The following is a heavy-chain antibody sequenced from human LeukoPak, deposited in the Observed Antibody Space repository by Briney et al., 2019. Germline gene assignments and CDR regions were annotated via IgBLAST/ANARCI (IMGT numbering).Heavy chain of an antibody. V-gene: IGHV3-33*01. J-gene: IGHJ4*02. D-gene: IGHD3-3*01. CDR1: GFTFSSYG. Sequence: GRSLRLSCAASGFTFSSYGTHWVRQAPGKGLEWVAVIWYDGSNKYYADSVKGRFTISRDNSKNTLYLQMNSLRAEDTAVYYCARDYDFWSGYYSPTRGYFGYWGQGTLVTVSS. CDR3: ARDYDFWSGYYSPTRGYFGY. CDR2: IWYDGSNK.